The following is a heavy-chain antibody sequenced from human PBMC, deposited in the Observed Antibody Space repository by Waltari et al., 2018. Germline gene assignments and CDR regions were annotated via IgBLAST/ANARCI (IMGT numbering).Heavy chain of an antibody. CDR1: GFSLGTHG. CDR2: IFFGGGDS. CDR3: AKDAFGNTYLDH. J-gene: IGHJ4*02. Sequence: QVQLVESGGGVVQPGMSLRRSCAASGFSLGTHGMHWVRQAPGKGLEWVALIFFGGGDSFYADSVRGRFTISRDNSKNTLYLDINSLRLDDTAIYYCAKDAFGNTYLDHWGQGTLVTVSS. D-gene: IGHD3-10*01. V-gene: IGHV3-30*19.